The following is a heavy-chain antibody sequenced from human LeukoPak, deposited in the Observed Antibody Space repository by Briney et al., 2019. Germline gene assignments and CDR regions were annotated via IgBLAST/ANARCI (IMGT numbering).Heavy chain of an antibody. D-gene: IGHD4-17*01. CDR1: GGSISSSSYY. Sequence: SETLSHTCTVSGGSISSSSYYWGWIRQPPGKGLEWIGSIYYSGSTYYNPSLKSRVTISVDTSKNQFSLKLSSVTAADTAVYYCARDPYGDYDYWGQGTLVTVSS. V-gene: IGHV4-39*02. J-gene: IGHJ4*02. CDR2: IYYSGST. CDR3: ARDPYGDYDY.